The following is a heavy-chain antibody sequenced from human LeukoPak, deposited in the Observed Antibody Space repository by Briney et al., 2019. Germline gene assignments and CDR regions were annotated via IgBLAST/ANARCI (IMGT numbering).Heavy chain of an antibody. Sequence: GGPPRLSCAASGFTFSNYAMTWVRRAPGKGLEWVSGISWNSGSIGYADSVKGRFTISRDNAKNSLYLQMNSLRAEDMALYYCAKGDSSGWYRDAFDIWGQGTMVTVSS. J-gene: IGHJ3*02. CDR1: GFTFSNYA. V-gene: IGHV3-9*03. CDR2: ISWNSGSI. D-gene: IGHD6-19*01. CDR3: AKGDSSGWYRDAFDI.